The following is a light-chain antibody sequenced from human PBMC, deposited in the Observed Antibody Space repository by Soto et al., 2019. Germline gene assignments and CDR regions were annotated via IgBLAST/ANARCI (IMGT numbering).Light chain of an antibody. CDR3: QQYTNRTPWT. J-gene: IGKJ1*01. CDR2: GAS. V-gene: IGKV3-15*01. CDR1: QSVTTN. Sequence: EIVMTQSPATLSVSPGERATLSCRASQSVTTNLAWYQQKPGQAPRLLIYGASTRATGIPARFSGSGSGTEFTLTISSLQSDDCAVYYCQQYTNRTPWTFGQGTRVDFK.